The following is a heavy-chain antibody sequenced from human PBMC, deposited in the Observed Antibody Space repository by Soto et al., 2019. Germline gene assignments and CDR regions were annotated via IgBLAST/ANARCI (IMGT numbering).Heavy chain of an antibody. V-gene: IGHV3-30-3*01. J-gene: IGHJ4*02. Sequence: GGSLRLSCAASGFTFSSYAMHWVRQAPGKGLEWVAVISYDGSNKYYADSVKGRFTISRDNSKNTLYLQMNSLRAEDTAVYYCARKRIMITFGGVIADDYWGQGTLVTVSS. D-gene: IGHD3-16*02. CDR2: ISYDGSNK. CDR1: GFTFSSYA. CDR3: ARKRIMITFGGVIADDY.